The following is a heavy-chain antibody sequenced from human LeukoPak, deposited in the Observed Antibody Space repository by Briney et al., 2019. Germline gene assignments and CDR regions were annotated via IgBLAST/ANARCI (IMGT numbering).Heavy chain of an antibody. Sequence: TGGSLRLSCAASGFIFSSYARSWVRQAPGKGLEWVSGIRASGDTFYSDSFRGRFTISRDISKNTVYLQMNSLRAEDSDVYSCATLSYAVWSGLNCFDHWGQGTLVTVSS. V-gene: IGHV3-23*01. CDR1: GFIFSSYA. J-gene: IGHJ5*02. CDR3: ATLSYAVWSGLNCFDH. CDR2: IRASGDT. D-gene: IGHD2-8*01.